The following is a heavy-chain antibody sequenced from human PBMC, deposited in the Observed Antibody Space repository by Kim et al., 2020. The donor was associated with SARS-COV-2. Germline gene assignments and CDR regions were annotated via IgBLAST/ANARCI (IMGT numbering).Heavy chain of an antibody. CDR1: GFTFSNAW. Sequence: GGSLRLSCAASGFTFSNAWMSWVRQAPGKGLEWVGRIKSKTDGGTTDYAAPVKGRFTISRDDSKNTLYLQMNSLKTEDTAVYYCTTESGGSYWWDYYYYGMDVWGQGTTVTVSS. V-gene: IGHV3-15*01. CDR2: IKSKTDGGTT. D-gene: IGHD1-26*01. CDR3: TTESGGSYWWDYYYYGMDV. J-gene: IGHJ6*02.